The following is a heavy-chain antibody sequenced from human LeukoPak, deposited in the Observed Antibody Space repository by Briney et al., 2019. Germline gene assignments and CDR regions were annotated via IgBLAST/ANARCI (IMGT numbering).Heavy chain of an antibody. Sequence: GGSLRLSCAASGFTFSSYAMSWVRQAPGKGLEWVSAISGSGGSTYYADSVKGRFTISRDNSKNTLYLQMNSLRAEDTAVYYCAKSLNRYPYSGSFYFDSWGKGTLVTVSS. J-gene: IGHJ4*02. V-gene: IGHV3-23*01. D-gene: IGHD1-26*01. CDR3: AKSLNRYPYSGSFYFDS. CDR2: ISGSGGST. CDR1: GFTFSSYA.